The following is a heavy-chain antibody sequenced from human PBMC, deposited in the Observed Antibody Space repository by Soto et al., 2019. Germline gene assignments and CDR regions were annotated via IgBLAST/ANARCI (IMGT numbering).Heavy chain of an antibody. CDR2: IYYSGST. J-gene: IGHJ4*02. Sequence: QVLLQEWGPGLVKPSETLSLTRTVSGGSISSYYWSWIRQPPGKGLEWIGYIYYSGSTNYNPSLKSRVTISVDTSKNQFSLKLSSVTAADTAVYYCARAQGYYDSSGYFDYWGQGTLVTVSS. CDR3: ARAQGYYDSSGYFDY. CDR1: GGSISSYY. V-gene: IGHV4-59*01. D-gene: IGHD3-22*01.